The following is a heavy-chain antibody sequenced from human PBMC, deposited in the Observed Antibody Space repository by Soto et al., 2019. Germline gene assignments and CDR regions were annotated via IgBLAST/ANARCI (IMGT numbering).Heavy chain of an antibody. J-gene: IGHJ4*02. CDR3: ARDSDVVVTAILGY. V-gene: IGHV3-30-3*01. CDR1: GFTFSSYA. Sequence: QVQLVESGGGVVQPGRSLRLSCAASGFTFSSYAMHWVRQAPGKGLEWVAVISYDGSNKYYADSVKGRFTISRDNSKNTLYLQMNRLRAEDTALYYCARDSDVVVTAILGYWGQGTLVTVSS. CDR2: ISYDGSNK. D-gene: IGHD2-21*02.